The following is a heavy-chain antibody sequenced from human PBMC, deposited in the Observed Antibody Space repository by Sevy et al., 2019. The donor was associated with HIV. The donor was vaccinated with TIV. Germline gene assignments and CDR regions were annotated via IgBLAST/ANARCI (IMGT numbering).Heavy chain of an antibody. V-gene: IGHV3-7*01. J-gene: IGHJ4*02. CDR1: GFTFSSYW. Sequence: GGSLRLSCAASGFTFSSYWMTWVRQAPGKGLEWVANIKEDGSEKFYVDSVKGRFNISRDNAKNSLYLQMNSLGAEDPAVYYCARPYRTDPFYYSGSGGYYYPSYFDSWGQGTLVTVSS. CDR3: ARPYRTDPFYYSGSGGYYYPSYFDS. D-gene: IGHD3-22*01. CDR2: IKEDGSEK.